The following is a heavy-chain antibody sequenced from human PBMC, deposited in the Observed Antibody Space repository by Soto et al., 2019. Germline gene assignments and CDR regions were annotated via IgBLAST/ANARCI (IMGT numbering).Heavy chain of an antibody. Sequence: PLRLWYTASEFTFGDYYMRWILQTTGKGLEWVSYISSSSSYTNYADSVKGRFTISRDNAKNSLYLQMNSLRAEDTAVYYCATGYTVEGYYGMDVWGQGSTVTVSS. CDR3: ATGYTVEGYYGMDV. CDR2: ISSSSSYT. J-gene: IGHJ6*02. V-gene: IGHV3-11*03. D-gene: IGHD3-9*01. CDR1: EFTFGDYY.